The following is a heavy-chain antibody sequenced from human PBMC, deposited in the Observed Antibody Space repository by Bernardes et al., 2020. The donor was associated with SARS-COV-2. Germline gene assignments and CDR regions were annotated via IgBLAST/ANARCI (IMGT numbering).Heavy chain of an antibody. CDR2: INDSGST. V-gene: IGHV4-34*01. CDR1: GGSLSGYY. J-gene: IGHJ2*01. D-gene: IGHD3-16*01. CDR3: ARAVWGIWYLDL. Sequence: SETLSLTCAVYGGSLSGYYWNWIRQPPGKGLEWIGEINDSGSTNYNPSLKSRVTISVDTSKNQFSLKLSSVTAADTAVYYCARAVWGIWYLDLGGRGTLVTVSS.